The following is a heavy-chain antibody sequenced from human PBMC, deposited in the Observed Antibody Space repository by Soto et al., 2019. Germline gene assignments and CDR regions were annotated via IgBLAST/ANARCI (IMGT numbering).Heavy chain of an antibody. CDR2: INHSGST. CDR3: ARGPAGNYYYGMDV. V-gene: IGHV4-34*01. J-gene: IGHJ6*02. CDR1: GGSFSGYY. Sequence: SETLSLTCAVYGGSFSGYYWSWIRQPPGKGLEWIGEINHSGSTNYNPSLKSRVTISVDTSKNQFSLKLSSVTAADTAVYYCARGPAGNYYYGMDVWGQGTTVTVSS.